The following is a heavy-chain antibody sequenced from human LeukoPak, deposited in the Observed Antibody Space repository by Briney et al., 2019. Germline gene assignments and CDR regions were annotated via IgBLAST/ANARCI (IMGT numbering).Heavy chain of an antibody. CDR3: ARGIPPDAFDI. D-gene: IGHD2-21*01. J-gene: IGHJ3*02. CDR1: GGSISSGDYY. CDR2: IYYSGSS. V-gene: IGHV4-30-4*01. Sequence: SETLSLTCTVSGGSISSGDYYWSWIRQPPGKGLEWIGYIYYSGSSYYNPSLKSRVTISVDTSKNQFSLKLSSVTAADTAVYYCARGIPPDAFDIWGQGTMVTVSS.